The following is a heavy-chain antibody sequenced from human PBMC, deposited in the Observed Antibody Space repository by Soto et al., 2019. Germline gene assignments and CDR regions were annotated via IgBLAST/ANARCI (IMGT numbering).Heavy chain of an antibody. CDR3: ARSDLVGATLGAFDI. CDR1: GFTFSSYG. D-gene: IGHD1-26*01. Sequence: QVQLVESGGGVVQPGRSLRLSCAASGFTFSSYGMHWVRQAPGKGLEWVAVIWYDGSNKYYADSVKGRFTISRDNSKNTLYLPMNSLRAEDAGVYYCARSDLVGATLGAFDIWGQGKMVTVSS. V-gene: IGHV3-33*01. CDR2: IWYDGSNK. J-gene: IGHJ3*02.